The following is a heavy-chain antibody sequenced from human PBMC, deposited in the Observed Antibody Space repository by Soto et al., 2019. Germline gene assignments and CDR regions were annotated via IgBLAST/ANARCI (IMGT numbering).Heavy chain of an antibody. D-gene: IGHD6-6*01. CDR2: INPSGGST. J-gene: IGHJ6*02. Sequence: APVKVSCKASGYTFTSYYMHWVRQAPGQGLEWMGIINPSGGSTSYAQKFQGRVTMTRDTSTSTVYMELSSLRSEDTAVYYCARDPQYSSSYYYYYYGMDVWGQGTTVTVSS. CDR3: ARDPQYSSSYYYYYYGMDV. CDR1: GYTFTSYY. V-gene: IGHV1-46*01.